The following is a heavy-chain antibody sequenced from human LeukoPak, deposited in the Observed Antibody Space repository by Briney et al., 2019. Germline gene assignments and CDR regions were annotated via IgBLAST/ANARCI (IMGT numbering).Heavy chain of an antibody. CDR3: ARDNDFWSAFDI. CDR1: GYTFTSYY. Sequence: ASVKVSCKASGYTFTSYYLHWVRQAPGQGLEWMGIINPIGGSTTYAQKFQGRVTMTRDTSTSTVYMELSSLRSEDTAVYYCARDNDFWSAFDIWGQGTMVTVSS. V-gene: IGHV1-46*01. D-gene: IGHD3-3*01. CDR2: INPIGGST. J-gene: IGHJ3*02.